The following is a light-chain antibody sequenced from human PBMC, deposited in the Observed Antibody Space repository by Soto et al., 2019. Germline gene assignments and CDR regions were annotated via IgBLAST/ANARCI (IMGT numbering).Light chain of an antibody. V-gene: IGKV3-20*01. CDR1: QSLTSSY. Sequence: EIVLTQSPGTLSLSPGERATLSCRASQSLTSSYLAWYQQKPGQAPRLLIYGASSRATGIPDRFSGSGSGTDFTLTISRLEPEDFAVYYCPQYESSPPSYTFGQGPQLEIK. J-gene: IGKJ2*01. CDR2: GAS. CDR3: PQYESSPPSYT.